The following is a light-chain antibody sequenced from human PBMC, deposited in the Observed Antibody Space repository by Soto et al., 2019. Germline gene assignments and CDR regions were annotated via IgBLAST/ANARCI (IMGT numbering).Light chain of an antibody. Sequence: EIVVTQFPATLSVSPGERATLSCRTSQSVSTHLAWFQQRPGQAPRLLIYETSTRATGVPARFTGSGSETEFTLTIGSLQSEDFAVYYCQQYHIWYTFGQGTELEIK. CDR2: ETS. CDR3: QQYHIWYT. V-gene: IGKV3-15*01. CDR1: QSVSTH. J-gene: IGKJ2*01.